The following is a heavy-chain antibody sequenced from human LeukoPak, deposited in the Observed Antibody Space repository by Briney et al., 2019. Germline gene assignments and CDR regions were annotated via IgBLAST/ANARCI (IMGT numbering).Heavy chain of an antibody. D-gene: IGHD3-3*01. CDR2: ISSSSSTI. J-gene: IGHJ3*02. CDR1: GFTFSSYS. Sequence: GGSLRLSCAASGFTFSSYSMSWVRQAPGKGLEWVSYISSSSSTIYYADSVKGRFTISRDNAKNSLYLQMNSLRAEDTAVYYCASPIRFHDAFDIWGQGTMVTVPS. V-gene: IGHV3-48*01. CDR3: ASPIRFHDAFDI.